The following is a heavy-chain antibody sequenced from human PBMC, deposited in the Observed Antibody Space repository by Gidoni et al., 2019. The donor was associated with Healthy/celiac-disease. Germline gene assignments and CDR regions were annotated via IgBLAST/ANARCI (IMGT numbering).Heavy chain of an antibody. D-gene: IGHD3-10*01. CDR2: IYPGDSDT. V-gene: IGHV5-51*01. J-gene: IGHJ3*02. CDR1: GYSFTSYW. Sequence: EVQLVQSGAEVKKPGESLKISCKGSGYSFTSYWIGWVRQMPGKGLEWMGIIYPGDSDTRYSPSFQGQVTISADKSISTAYLQWSSLKASDTAMYYCARGARLLWFGELPSADAFDIWGQGTMVTVSS. CDR3: ARGARLLWFGELPSADAFDI.